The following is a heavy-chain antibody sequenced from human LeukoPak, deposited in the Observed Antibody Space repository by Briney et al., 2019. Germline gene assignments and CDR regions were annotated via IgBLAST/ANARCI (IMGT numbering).Heavy chain of an antibody. D-gene: IGHD3-10*01. CDR1: GGSISSSSYY. V-gene: IGHV4-39*01. J-gene: IGHJ4*02. CDR3: ARHSRFGVHYFDY. CDR2: IYYSGST. Sequence: SETLSLTCTVSGGSISSSSYYWGWIRQPPGKGLEWIGSIYYSGSTYYNPSLKSRVTISVDTSKNQFSLKLSSVTAADSAVYYCARHSRFGVHYFDYWGQGTLVTVSS.